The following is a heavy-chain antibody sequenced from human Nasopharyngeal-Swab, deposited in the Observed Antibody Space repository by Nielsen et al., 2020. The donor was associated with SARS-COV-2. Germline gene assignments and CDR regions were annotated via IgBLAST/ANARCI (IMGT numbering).Heavy chain of an antibody. V-gene: IGHV5-51*01. CDR2: IYPGDSDT. Sequence: KVSCKASGYNFASYWIGWVRQMPGRGLEWMGIIYPGDSDTRYNPSFQGQVTISADKSISTAYLQWNSLEASDTAMYYCARQRGTVLPYYFDYWGQGTLVTVSS. CDR3: ARQRGTVLPYYFDY. J-gene: IGHJ4*02. CDR1: GYNFASYW. D-gene: IGHD3-16*01.